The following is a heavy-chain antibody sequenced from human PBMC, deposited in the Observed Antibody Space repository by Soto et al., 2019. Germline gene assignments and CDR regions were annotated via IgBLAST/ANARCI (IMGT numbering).Heavy chain of an antibody. CDR2: ISSSSSYI. Sequence: LRLSCAAPGFTFSSYSMNWVRHAPGKGLELVSSISSSSSYIYYADSVNGRFTISRDNAKNSLYLQMNSLRAEDTAVYYCATAQSAILTGYYNGDFGYWGKGTLVAVCS. CDR1: GFTFSSYS. D-gene: IGHD3-9*01. J-gene: IGHJ4*02. CDR3: ATAQSAILTGYYNGDFGY. V-gene: IGHV3-21*01.